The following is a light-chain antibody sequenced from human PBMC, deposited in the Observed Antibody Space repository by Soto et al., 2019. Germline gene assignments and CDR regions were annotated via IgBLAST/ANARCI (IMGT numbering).Light chain of an antibody. Sequence: VLTQSPATLSLSPGERATLSCRASESVGRNLAWYQQKPGQAPRLLIYDASNRATGIPARFSGSGSGTDFTLTISSLEPEDFAVYYCQQRSNWPPITFGQGTRLEIK. J-gene: IGKJ5*01. CDR1: ESVGRN. V-gene: IGKV3-11*01. CDR3: QQRSNWPPIT. CDR2: DAS.